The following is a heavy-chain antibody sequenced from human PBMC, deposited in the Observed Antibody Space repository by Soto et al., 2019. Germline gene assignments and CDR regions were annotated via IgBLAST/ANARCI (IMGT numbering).Heavy chain of an antibody. CDR2: IKSETDGGTT. CDR1: GFTFRNTW. D-gene: IGHD2-21*02. J-gene: IGHJ6*02. Sequence: EVHLVESGGGLVKPGGSLRLSCAASGFTFRNTWMTWVRQAPGKGPEWLGRIKSETDGGTTDYSAPVKGRFSIYRDDSKNTVYLQMNSLKTEDTAVYYCATCSGGDCYVDYYAMDVWGQGTTVTVSS. CDR3: ATCSGGDCYVDYYAMDV. V-gene: IGHV3-15*05.